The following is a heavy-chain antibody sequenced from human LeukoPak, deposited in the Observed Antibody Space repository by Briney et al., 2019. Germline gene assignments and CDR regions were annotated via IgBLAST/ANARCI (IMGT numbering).Heavy chain of an antibody. J-gene: IGHJ4*02. D-gene: IGHD3-10*01. CDR3: ARGLEFYYGSGSGYFDY. V-gene: IGHV4-34*01. CDR2: INHSGST. Sequence: PSETLSLTCAVYGGXFSGFYCSWIRQPPGKGLEWIGEINHSGSTNYNPSLKSRVTISVDTSKNQFSLKLSSVTAADTAVYYCARGLEFYYGSGSGYFDYWGQGNLVTVSS. CDR1: GGXFSGFY.